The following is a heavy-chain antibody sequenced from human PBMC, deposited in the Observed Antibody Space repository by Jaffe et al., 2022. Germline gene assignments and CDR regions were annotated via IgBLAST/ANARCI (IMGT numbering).Heavy chain of an antibody. V-gene: IGHV3-30*02. D-gene: IGHD2-15*01. CDR2: IRYDGSNK. Sequence: QVQLVESGGGVVQPGGSLRLSCAASGFTFSSYGMHWVRQAPGKGLEWVAFIRYDGSNKYYADSVKGRFTISRDNSKNTLYLQMNSLRAEDTAVYYCAKDAFMLVVVAATQGGFDYWGQGTLVTVSS. J-gene: IGHJ4*02. CDR1: GFTFSSYG. CDR3: AKDAFMLVVVAATQGGFDY.